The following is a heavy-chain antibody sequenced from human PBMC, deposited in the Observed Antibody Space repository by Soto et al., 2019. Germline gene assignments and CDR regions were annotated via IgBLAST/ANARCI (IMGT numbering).Heavy chain of an antibody. J-gene: IGHJ5*02. CDR2: IIPMFGTT. CDR1: GGTFSSHA. D-gene: IGHD6-13*01. Sequence: SVKVSCKTSGGTFSSHAINWVRQARGQGLEWMGGIIPMFGTTNYAQKFKGRVTISADESTSTAYMELSSLRSEDAAVYYCARAAIHGSSWYFWFDPWGQGTLVTVSS. CDR3: ARAAIHGSSWYFWFDP. V-gene: IGHV1-69*13.